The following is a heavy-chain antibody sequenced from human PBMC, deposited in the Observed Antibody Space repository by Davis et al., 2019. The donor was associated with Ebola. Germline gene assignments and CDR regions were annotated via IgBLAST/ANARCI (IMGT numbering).Heavy chain of an antibody. D-gene: IGHD3-22*01. V-gene: IGHV4-31*03. J-gene: IGHJ4*02. CDR3: ATKRGYYDSSGYYFDY. CDR1: GGSISSGGYY. CDR2: IYYSGST. Sequence: PSETLSLTCTVSGGSISSGGYYWSWIRQHPGKGLEWIGYIYYSGSTYYNPSLKSRVTISVDTSKNQFSLKLSSVTAADTAVYYCATKRGYYDSSGYYFDYWGQGTLVTVSS.